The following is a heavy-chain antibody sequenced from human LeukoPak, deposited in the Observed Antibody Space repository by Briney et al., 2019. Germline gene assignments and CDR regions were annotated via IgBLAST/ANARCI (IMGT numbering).Heavy chain of an antibody. J-gene: IGHJ3*02. CDR2: TSGSGGST. CDR3: AKASSSWLGHGAFDI. Sequence: PGGSLRLSCAASGFTFSSYAMSWVRQAPGKGLEWVSATSGSGGSTYYADSVKGRFTISRDNSKNTLYLQMNSLRAEDTAVYYCAKASSSWLGHGAFDIWGQGTMVTVSS. D-gene: IGHD6-13*01. CDR1: GFTFSSYA. V-gene: IGHV3-23*01.